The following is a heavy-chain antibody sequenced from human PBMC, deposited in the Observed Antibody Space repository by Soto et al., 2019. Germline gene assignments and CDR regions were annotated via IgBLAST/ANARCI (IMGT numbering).Heavy chain of an antibody. D-gene: IGHD3-10*01. Sequence: SLKISCAASGFTFDDYAMHWVRQAPGKGLEWVSGISWNSGSIGYADSVKGRFTISRDNAKNSLYLQMNSLRAEDTALYYCAKDAVMVRGVMGFYYYYYYMDVWGKGTTVTVSS. J-gene: IGHJ6*03. V-gene: IGHV3-9*01. CDR3: AKDAVMVRGVMGFYYYYYYMDV. CDR1: GFTFDDYA. CDR2: ISWNSGSI.